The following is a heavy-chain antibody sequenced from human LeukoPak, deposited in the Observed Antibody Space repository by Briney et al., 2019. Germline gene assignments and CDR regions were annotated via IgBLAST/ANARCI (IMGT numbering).Heavy chain of an antibody. CDR1: GYTFTGYY. J-gene: IGHJ4*02. V-gene: IGHV1-2*02. Sequence: GASVKVSCKASGYTFTGYYMHWVRQAPGQGLEWMGWINPNSGGTNYAQKFQGRVTMTRDTSISTAYMELSRLRSDDTAVYYCARARYCTNGVCSPLDYWGQGTLVTVSS. CDR3: ARARYCTNGVCSPLDY. D-gene: IGHD2-8*01. CDR2: INPNSGGT.